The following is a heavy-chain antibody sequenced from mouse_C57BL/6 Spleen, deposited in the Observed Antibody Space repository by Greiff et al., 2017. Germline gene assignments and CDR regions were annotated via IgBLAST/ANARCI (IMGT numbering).Heavy chain of an antibody. D-gene: IGHD1-3*01. V-gene: IGHV1-54*01. Sequence: QVQLQQSGAELVRPGTSVKVSCKASGYAFTNYLIEWVKQRPGQGLEWIGVINPGSGGTNYNEKFKGKATLTAGKSSSTAYMQLSSLTSEDSAVYFCARSGYRGGFADWGQGTLVTVSA. CDR3: ARSGYRGGFAD. CDR1: GYAFTNYL. CDR2: INPGSGGT. J-gene: IGHJ3*01.